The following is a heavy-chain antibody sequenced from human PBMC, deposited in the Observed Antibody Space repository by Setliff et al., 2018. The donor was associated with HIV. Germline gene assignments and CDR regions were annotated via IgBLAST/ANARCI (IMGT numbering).Heavy chain of an antibody. V-gene: IGHV1-3*01. D-gene: IGHD6-13*01. CDR3: SRNGWHMNSWHYYYYYMDV. CDR1: GYTFTSYA. Sequence: ASVKVSCKASGYTFTSYAMHWVRQAPGQRLEWMGWINAGNGNTKYSQKFQGRVTITRDTSASTAYLQMNSLKTEDTAVYYCSRNGWHMNSWHYYYYYMDVRGKGTTVTVSS. J-gene: IGHJ6*03. CDR2: INAGNGNT.